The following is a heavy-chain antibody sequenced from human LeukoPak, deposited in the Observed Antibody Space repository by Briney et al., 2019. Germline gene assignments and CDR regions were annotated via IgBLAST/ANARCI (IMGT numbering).Heavy chain of an antibody. Sequence: GGSLRLSCAASGFTFSTYEMNWVRQAPGKGLEWVSYISSSGSTIYYADSVKGRSTISRDSAKNSLFLQMNSLRAEDTAVYYCARESMVRGVSYFDYWGQGTLVTVSS. CDR1: GFTFSTYE. CDR3: ARESMVRGVSYFDY. D-gene: IGHD3-10*01. CDR2: ISSSGSTI. V-gene: IGHV3-48*03. J-gene: IGHJ4*02.